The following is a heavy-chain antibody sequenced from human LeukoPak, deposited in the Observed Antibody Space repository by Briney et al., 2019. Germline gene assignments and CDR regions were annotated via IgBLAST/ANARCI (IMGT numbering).Heavy chain of an antibody. D-gene: IGHD3-3*01. CDR1: GYTFTSYY. V-gene: IGHV1-46*01. Sequence: ASVTVSCKASGYTFTSYYMHWVRQAPGQGLEWMGIINPSGGSTSYAQKFQGRVTMTRDTSTSTVYMELSSLRSEDTAVYYCAISYYDFWSGYRFDYWGQGTLVTVSS. CDR2: INPSGGST. CDR3: AISYYDFWSGYRFDY. J-gene: IGHJ4*02.